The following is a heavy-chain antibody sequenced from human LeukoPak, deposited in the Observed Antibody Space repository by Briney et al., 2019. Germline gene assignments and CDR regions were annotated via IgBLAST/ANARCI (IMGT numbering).Heavy chain of an antibody. Sequence: SVKVSCKASGGTFSSYAISWVRQAPGQGLEWMGGIIPIFGTANYAQKFQGRVTITADESTSTAYMELSSLRSEDTAVYYCARRSCSSTSCYAFLFEDYWGQGTLVTVSS. J-gene: IGHJ4*02. D-gene: IGHD2-2*01. CDR3: ARRSCSSTSCYAFLFEDY. V-gene: IGHV1-69*13. CDR2: IIPIFGTA. CDR1: GGTFSSYA.